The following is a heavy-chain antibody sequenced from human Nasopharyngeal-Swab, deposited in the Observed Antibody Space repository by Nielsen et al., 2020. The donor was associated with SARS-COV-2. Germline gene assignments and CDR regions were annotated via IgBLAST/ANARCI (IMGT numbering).Heavy chain of an antibody. CDR2: VNEDGTTT. Sequence: GRSLTLSCEASGSTFSKYWMHCVRQTPGTVLVWVSRVNEDGTTTTYADSVKGRFTIYRDNVQNTLYLQMHGLKAEDTAFYCGVRDLAGTYGSWGQGTLVTVSS. V-gene: IGHV3-74*01. D-gene: IGHD1-1*01. CDR3: VRDLAGTYGS. CDR1: GSTFSKYW. J-gene: IGHJ5*02.